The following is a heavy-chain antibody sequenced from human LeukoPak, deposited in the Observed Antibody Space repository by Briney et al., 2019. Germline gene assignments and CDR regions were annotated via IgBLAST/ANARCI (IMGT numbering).Heavy chain of an antibody. CDR1: GFTVSTNS. CDR2: IYSDNT. Sequence: GGSLRLSCTVSGFTVSTNSMSWVRQAPGKGLEWVSFIYSDNTHYSDSVKGRFTISRDNSKNTLYLQMNSLRAEDTAVYYCARAGSFRDYVWGSYRPRQGTFDYWGQGTLVTVSS. D-gene: IGHD3-16*02. CDR3: ARAGSFRDYVWGSYRPRQGTFDY. J-gene: IGHJ4*02. V-gene: IGHV3-53*01.